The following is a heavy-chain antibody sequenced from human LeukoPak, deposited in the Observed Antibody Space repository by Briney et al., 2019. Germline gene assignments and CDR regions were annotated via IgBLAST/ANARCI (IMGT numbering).Heavy chain of an antibody. V-gene: IGHV3-74*01. CDR3: ARVDDYGDYFDY. J-gene: IGHJ4*02. CDR2: INSDGSIT. CDR1: GFTFSRYW. Sequence: GGSLRLSCATSGFTFSRYWMHWVRQAPGKGLVWVSRINSDGSITNYADSVKGRFTVSRDNAKNTLCLQMNSLRAEDTAVYYCARVDDYGDYFDYWGQGTVVTVSS. D-gene: IGHD4-17*01.